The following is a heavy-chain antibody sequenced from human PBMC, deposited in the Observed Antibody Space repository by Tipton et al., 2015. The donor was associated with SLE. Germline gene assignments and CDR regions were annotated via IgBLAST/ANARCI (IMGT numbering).Heavy chain of an antibody. J-gene: IGHJ3*02. V-gene: IGHV4-34*01. D-gene: IGHD2-15*01. Sequence: WSWIRQPPGKGLEWIGEINHSGSTNYNPSLKSRVTISVDTSKNQFSLKLSSVTAADTAVYYCARGLGVVVAVAFDIWGQGTTVTVSS. CDR3: ARGLGVVVAVAFDI. CDR2: INHSGST.